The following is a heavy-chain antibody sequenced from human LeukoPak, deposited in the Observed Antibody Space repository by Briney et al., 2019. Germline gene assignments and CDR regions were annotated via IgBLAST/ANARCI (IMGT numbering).Heavy chain of an antibody. V-gene: IGHV4-34*01. CDR2: INHSGST. J-gene: IGHJ6*03. CDR1: GGSFSGYY. CDR3: ARRYDFIYYYMDV. Sequence: SETLSLTCAVYGGSFSGYYWSWIRQPPGKGLEWIGEINHSGSTNYNPSLKSRVTISVDTSKNQFSLKLSSVTAADTAVYYCARRYDFIYYYMDVWGKGTTVTVSS. D-gene: IGHD3-3*01.